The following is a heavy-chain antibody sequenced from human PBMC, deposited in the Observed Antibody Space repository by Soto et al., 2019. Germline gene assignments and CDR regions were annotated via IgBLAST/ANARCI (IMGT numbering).Heavy chain of an antibody. J-gene: IGHJ5*02. CDR3: AREGTGTEGAWFDP. CDR2: IIPIFGTA. CDR1: GGTFSSYA. Sequence: VQLVQSGAEVKKPGSSVKVSCKASGGTFSSYAISWVRQAPGQGRVWMGGIIPIFGTANYAQKFQGRVTITADEPTSTAYMELSSLRSEDTAVYYCAREGTGTEGAWFDPWGQGTLVTVSS. V-gene: IGHV1-69*12. D-gene: IGHD1-1*01.